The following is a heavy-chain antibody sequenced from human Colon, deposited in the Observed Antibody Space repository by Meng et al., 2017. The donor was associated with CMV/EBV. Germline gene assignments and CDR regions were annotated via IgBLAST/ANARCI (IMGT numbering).Heavy chain of an antibody. V-gene: IGHV6-1*01. CDR1: GDSVSAPSSA. CDR2: AYYRSTWYL. CDR3: ARAYGNGYLDD. Sequence: SETLSLTCDISGDSVSAPSSAWHWIMQSPSRGLEWLGRAYYRSTWYLDYAVSVKSRIIISPETSKNLFSLHLSSVTPEDTAIYYCARAYGNGYLDDWGLGTMVTVSS. J-gene: IGHJ4*02. D-gene: IGHD6-13*01.